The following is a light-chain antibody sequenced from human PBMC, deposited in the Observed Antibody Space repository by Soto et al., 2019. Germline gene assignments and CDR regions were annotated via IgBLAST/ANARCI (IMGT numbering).Light chain of an antibody. Sequence: EIVMTQSPVTLSVSPGDRVALSCRASQSVSTNLAWYQQKPGQPPRLLIYAASTRATGVPARFSGSGSGTEFTLTISSLQSEDFAVYFCQQYNKWPPYTFGQGTKLEIK. CDR2: AAS. V-gene: IGKV3-15*01. CDR1: QSVSTN. CDR3: QQYNKWPPYT. J-gene: IGKJ2*01.